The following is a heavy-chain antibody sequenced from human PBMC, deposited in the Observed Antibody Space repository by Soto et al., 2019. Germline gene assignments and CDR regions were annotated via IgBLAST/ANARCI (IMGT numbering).Heavy chain of an antibody. V-gene: IGHV1-69*01. CDR3: ARICSSTSCYPSWFDP. CDR2: IIPIFGTA. D-gene: IGHD2-2*01. J-gene: IGHJ5*02. Sequence: QVQLVQSGAEVKKPGSSVKVSCKASGGTFSSYAISWVRQAPGQGLEWMGGIIPIFGTANYAQKFQGRVTITADESTSTAYKELSSLRSEDTAVYYCARICSSTSCYPSWFDPWGQGTLVTVSS. CDR1: GGTFSSYA.